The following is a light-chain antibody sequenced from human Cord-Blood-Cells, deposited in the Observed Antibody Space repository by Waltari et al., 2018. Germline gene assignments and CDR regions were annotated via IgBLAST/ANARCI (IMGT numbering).Light chain of an antibody. J-gene: IGLJ2*01. CDR3: GSYTSSSTPVV. Sequence: QSALTQPASVSGSPGQSITLPCTGTTSDVGGYNYVSWYQQHPGKAPKLMIYDVSKRPLGVSNRFSGSKSGNTASLTISGLQAEEEADYYCGSYTSSSTPVVFGGGTKLTVL. V-gene: IGLV2-14*01. CDR2: DVS. CDR1: TSDVGGYNY.